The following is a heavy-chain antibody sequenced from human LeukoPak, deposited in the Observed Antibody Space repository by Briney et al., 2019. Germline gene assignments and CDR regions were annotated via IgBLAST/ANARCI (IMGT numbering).Heavy chain of an antibody. D-gene: IGHD3-10*01. V-gene: IGHV3-23*01. Sequence: GGSLRLSCAASGFPFSSYAMSWVRQAPGKGLEWVSAISGSGGSTYYADSVKGRFAISRDNSKNTLYLQMNSLRAEDTAVYYCAKVMGSGSYYVFDYWGQGTLVTVSS. CDR3: AKVMGSGSYYVFDY. CDR2: ISGSGGST. J-gene: IGHJ4*02. CDR1: GFPFSSYA.